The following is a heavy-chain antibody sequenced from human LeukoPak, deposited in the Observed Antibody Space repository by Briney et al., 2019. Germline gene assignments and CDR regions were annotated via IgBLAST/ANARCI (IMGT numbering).Heavy chain of an antibody. D-gene: IGHD2-2*01. CDR2: IIPIFGTA. CDR3: ARRVRHIVVVPAANWFDP. Sequence: SVKVSCKASGGTFSSYAISWVRQAPGQGLEWMGGIIPIFGTANYAQKFQGRVTITTDESTSTAYMELSSLRSEDTAVYYCARRVRHIVVVPAANWFDPWGQGTLVTVSS. CDR1: GGTFSSYA. V-gene: IGHV1-69*05. J-gene: IGHJ5*02.